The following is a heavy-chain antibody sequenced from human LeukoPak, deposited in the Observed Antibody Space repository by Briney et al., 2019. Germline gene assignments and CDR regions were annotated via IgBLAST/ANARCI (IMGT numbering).Heavy chain of an antibody. CDR1: GGSFSGYY. CDR2: INHSGST. V-gene: IGHV4-34*01. D-gene: IGHD6-13*01. J-gene: IGHJ4*02. CDR3: ARGGWDKQKQQPYSH. Sequence: SETLSLTCAVYGGSFSGYYWSWIRQPPGKGLEWIGEINHSGSTNYNPSLKSRVTISVDTSKNQFSLKLSSVTAADTAVYYCARGGWDKQKQQPYSHWGQGTLVTVSS.